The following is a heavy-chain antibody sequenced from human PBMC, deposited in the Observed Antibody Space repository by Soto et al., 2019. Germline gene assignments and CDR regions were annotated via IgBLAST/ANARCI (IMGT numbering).Heavy chain of an antibody. CDR3: ARLEMATIRAYYYYGMDV. D-gene: IGHD5-12*01. CDR1: GYTFTGYY. Sequence: GASVKVSCKASGYTFTGYYMHWVRQAPGQGLEWMGWINPNSGGTNYAQKFQGRVTMTRDTSISTAYMELSRLRSDDTAVYYCARLEMATIRAYYYYGMDVWGRGTTVTVSS. V-gene: IGHV1-2*02. CDR2: INPNSGGT. J-gene: IGHJ6*02.